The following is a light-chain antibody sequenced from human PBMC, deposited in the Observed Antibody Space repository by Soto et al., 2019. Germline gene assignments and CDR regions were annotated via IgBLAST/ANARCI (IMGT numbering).Light chain of an antibody. CDR1: QGISSW. J-gene: IGKJ1*01. V-gene: IGKV1-5*01. CDR2: DVS. CDR3: QQYNSYWT. Sequence: DIQMTQSPSTLSASVGDRVTITCRASQGISSWLAWYQQKPGKAPKLLIYDVSSLESGVPSRFSGSGSGTEFTLTISCLQPDDFATYYCQQYNSYWTFGQGTKVEIK.